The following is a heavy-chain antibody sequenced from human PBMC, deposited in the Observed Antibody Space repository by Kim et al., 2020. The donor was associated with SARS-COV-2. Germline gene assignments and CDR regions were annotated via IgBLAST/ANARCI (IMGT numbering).Heavy chain of an antibody. V-gene: IGHV7-4-1*02. Sequence: ASVKVSCKASGYTFTSYAMNWVRQAPGQGLEWMGWINTNTGNPTYAQGFTGRFVFSLDTSVSTAYLQISSLKAEDTAVYYCARDFRYFAWYYYCGMDVWGQGTTVTVSS. D-gene: IGHD3-9*01. J-gene: IGHJ6*02. CDR3: ARDFRYFAWYYYCGMDV. CDR2: INTNTGNP. CDR1: GYTFTSYA.